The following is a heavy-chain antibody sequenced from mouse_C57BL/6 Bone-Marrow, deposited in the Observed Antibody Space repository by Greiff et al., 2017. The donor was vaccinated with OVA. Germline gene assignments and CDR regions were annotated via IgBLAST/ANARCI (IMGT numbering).Heavy chain of an antibody. J-gene: IGHJ3*01. V-gene: IGHV1-15*01. Sequence: QVQLKQSGAELVRPGASVTLSCKASGYTFTDYEMHWVKQTPVHGLEWIGAIDPETGGTAYNQKFKGKAILTADKSSSTAYMELRSLTSEDSAVYYSTRFDYEMFAYWGQGTLVTVSA. CDR1: GYTFTDYE. D-gene: IGHD2-4*01. CDR2: IDPETGGT. CDR3: TRFDYEMFAY.